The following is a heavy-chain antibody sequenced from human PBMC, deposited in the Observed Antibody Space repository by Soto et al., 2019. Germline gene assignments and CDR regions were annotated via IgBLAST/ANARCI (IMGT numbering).Heavy chain of an antibody. CDR2: IYYSGTT. CDR1: GGSISSGGYY. J-gene: IGHJ6*02. V-gene: IGHV4-31*03. D-gene: IGHD2-21*01. CDR3: AASCVACGGFNYYGMDV. Sequence: PSETLSLTCTVSGGSISSGGYYWYWIRQHPGKGLEWIGYIYYSGTTYYNPSLKSRVTISVDTSKNQFSLKLSSVTAADTALYYCAASCVACGGFNYYGMDVWGQGTTVTVSS.